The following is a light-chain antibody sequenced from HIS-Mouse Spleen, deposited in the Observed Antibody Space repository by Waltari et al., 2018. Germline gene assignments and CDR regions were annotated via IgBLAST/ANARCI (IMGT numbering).Light chain of an antibody. CDR3: EVWDSSSAHVV. J-gene: IGLJ2*01. V-gene: IGLV3-21*03. Sequence: SYVLTQPPSVSVAPGKTARITCRGNNIGSKSVHWYQQKPGQAPVLVVYDDSDRPSGIPGRLPGATSGNPATLTISRGEAGDEADYYCEVWDSSSAHVVLGAVTKLTVL. CDR1: NIGSKS. CDR2: DDS.